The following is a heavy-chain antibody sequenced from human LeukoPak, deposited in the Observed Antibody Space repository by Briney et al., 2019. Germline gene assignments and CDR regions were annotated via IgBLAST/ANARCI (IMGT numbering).Heavy chain of an antibody. J-gene: IGHJ4*01. CDR1: AGCISNGDYY. CDR3: ATQLPTAAADTRGYFDY. CDR2: IFYGEST. Sequence: SETLSLTCSVSAGCISNGDYYWGWIRQAPGKGLEWIGCIFYGESTHYNPSLKSRATISVDTSKNQFSLKLTSVTAADAAIYYFATQLPTAAADTRGYFDYWGQGTVVTVSS. V-gene: IGHV4-39*01. D-gene: IGHD6-25*01.